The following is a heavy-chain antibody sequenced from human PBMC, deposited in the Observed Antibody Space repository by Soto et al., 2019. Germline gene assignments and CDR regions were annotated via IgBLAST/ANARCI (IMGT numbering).Heavy chain of an antibody. D-gene: IGHD6-6*01. CDR3: ARDSVGIAARLFDY. Sequence: TSETLSLTCTVSGGSVSSGSYYWSWIRQPPGKGLEWIGYIYYSGSTNYNTSLKSRVTISVDTSKNQFSLKLSSVTAADTAVYYCARDSVGIAARLFDYWGQGTLVTVSS. CDR1: GGSVSSGSYY. V-gene: IGHV4-61*01. CDR2: IYYSGST. J-gene: IGHJ4*02.